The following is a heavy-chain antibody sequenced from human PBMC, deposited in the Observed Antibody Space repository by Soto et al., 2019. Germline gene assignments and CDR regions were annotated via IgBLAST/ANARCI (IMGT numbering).Heavy chain of an antibody. CDR2: IIPIFGTA. CDR1: GYTFTGYY. Sequence: ASVKVSCKASGYTFTGYYMHWVRQAPGQGLEWMGGIIPIFGTANYAQKFQGRVTITADESTSTAYMELSSLRSEDTAVYYCASSIKTDPRIITNCIFWRGNHGMDVWGQGTTVTVSS. CDR3: ASSIKTDPRIITNCIFWRGNHGMDV. J-gene: IGHJ6*02. D-gene: IGHD3-3*01. V-gene: IGHV1-69*13.